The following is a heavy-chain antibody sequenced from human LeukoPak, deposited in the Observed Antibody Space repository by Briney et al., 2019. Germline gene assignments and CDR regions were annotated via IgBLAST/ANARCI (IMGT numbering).Heavy chain of an antibody. CDR3: ARVGGWGSSSWYTPFDY. Sequence: ASVKVSCKASGYTFTSYAMHWVRQAPGQRLEWMGWINAGNGNTKYSQKFQGRVTITRDTSASTAYMELSSLRSEDTAVYYCARVGGWGSSSWYTPFDYWGQGTLVTVSS. J-gene: IGHJ4*02. D-gene: IGHD6-13*01. CDR1: GYTFTSYA. CDR2: INAGNGNT. V-gene: IGHV1-3*01.